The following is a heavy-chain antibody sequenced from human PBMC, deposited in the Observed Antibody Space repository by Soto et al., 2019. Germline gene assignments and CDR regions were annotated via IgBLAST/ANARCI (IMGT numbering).Heavy chain of an antibody. V-gene: IGHV3-23*01. D-gene: IGHD6-13*01. J-gene: IGHJ6*02. CDR2: ISGSGGST. Sequence: PGGSLRLSCAASGFTFSSYAMSWVRQAPGKGLEWVSAISGSGGSTYYADSVKGRFTISRDNSKNTLYLQMNSLRAEDTAVYYCARVGSSSWHRKGYYYGMDVWGQGTTVTVSS. CDR3: ARVGSSSWHRKGYYYGMDV. CDR1: GFTFSSYA.